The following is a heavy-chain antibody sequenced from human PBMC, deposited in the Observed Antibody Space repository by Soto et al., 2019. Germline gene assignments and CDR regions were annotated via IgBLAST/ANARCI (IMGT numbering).Heavy chain of an antibody. Sequence: QVQLVQSGAEVKKPGSSVKVSCKASGGTFSSYAISWVRQAPGQGLEWMGGIIPIFGTANYAQKFQGRVTITADESTSTAYRELSSLRSEDTAVYYCARGGLLGYYDSSGYSNWFDPWGQGTLVTVSS. D-gene: IGHD3-22*01. J-gene: IGHJ5*02. CDR3: ARGGLLGYYDSSGYSNWFDP. V-gene: IGHV1-69*01. CDR2: IIPIFGTA. CDR1: GGTFSSYA.